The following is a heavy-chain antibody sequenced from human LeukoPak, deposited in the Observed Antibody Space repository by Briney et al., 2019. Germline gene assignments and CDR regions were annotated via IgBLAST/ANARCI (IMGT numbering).Heavy chain of an antibody. Sequence: ASVKVSCKASGYTFTSYGISWVRQAPGQGLEWMGWISAYNGNTNYAQKLQGRVTMTTDTSTSTAYMELSSLRSEDTAVYYCATCQYSRTIGGYYMDVWGKGTTVTVSS. CDR1: GYTFTSYG. D-gene: IGHD2/OR15-2a*01. J-gene: IGHJ6*03. CDR3: ATCQYSRTIGGYYMDV. V-gene: IGHV1-18*01. CDR2: ISAYNGNT.